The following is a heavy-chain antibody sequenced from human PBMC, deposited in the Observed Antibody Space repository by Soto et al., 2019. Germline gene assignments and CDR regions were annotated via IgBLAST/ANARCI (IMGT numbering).Heavy chain of an antibody. Sequence: GESLKISCKGSGYSFTSYWIGWVRQMPGKGLEWMGIIYPGDSDTRYSPSFQGQVTISADKSISTAYLQWSSLKASDTAMYYCARTKSSEYSSSVNWFDHWGQGTLVTVSS. V-gene: IGHV5-51*01. J-gene: IGHJ5*02. CDR1: GYSFTSYW. CDR3: ARTKSSEYSSSVNWFDH. CDR2: IYPGDSDT. D-gene: IGHD6-13*01.